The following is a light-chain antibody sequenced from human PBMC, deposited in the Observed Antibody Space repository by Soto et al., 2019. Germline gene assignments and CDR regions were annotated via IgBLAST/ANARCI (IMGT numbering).Light chain of an antibody. J-gene: IGKJ2*01. CDR2: PSS. CDR3: LPDYNYPYT. V-gene: IGKV1-6*01. CDR1: QGIKND. Sequence: AIRMTQSTSSLSASVGDRVTITCRASQGIKNDLGWYQQRPGKAPKLLIYPSSTLQSGVPSRFSGSGSGTDFTLTISSLQPEDFATYYCLPDYNYPYTFGQGTKLEI.